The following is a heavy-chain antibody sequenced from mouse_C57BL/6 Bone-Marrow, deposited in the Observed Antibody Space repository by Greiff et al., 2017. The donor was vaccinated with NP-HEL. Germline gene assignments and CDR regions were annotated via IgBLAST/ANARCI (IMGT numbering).Heavy chain of an antibody. CDR2: IRNKANNHAT. CDR3: TRLGDGYYGDWFAY. V-gene: IGHV6-6*01. Sequence: DVKLVESGGGLVQPGGSMKLSCAASGFTFSDAWMDWVRQSPEKGLEWVAEIRNKANNHATYYAESVKGRFTISRDDSKSSVYLQMNSLRAEDTGIYYCTRLGDGYYGDWFAYWGQGTLVTVSA. J-gene: IGHJ3*01. D-gene: IGHD2-3*01. CDR1: GFTFSDAW.